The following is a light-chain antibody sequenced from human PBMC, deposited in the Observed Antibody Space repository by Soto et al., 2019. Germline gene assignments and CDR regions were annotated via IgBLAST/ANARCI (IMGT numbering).Light chain of an antibody. Sequence: EIVITPSPAPLSVSPGERAALSCRASQSVTISLAWYQQKPGQAPRLLIYSASTRATGIPARFSGSGSGTEFTLTISSLQSEDFAVYYCQQYNNWPPWTFGQGTKVDIK. J-gene: IGKJ1*01. CDR2: SAS. CDR1: QSVTIS. CDR3: QQYNNWPPWT. V-gene: IGKV3-15*01.